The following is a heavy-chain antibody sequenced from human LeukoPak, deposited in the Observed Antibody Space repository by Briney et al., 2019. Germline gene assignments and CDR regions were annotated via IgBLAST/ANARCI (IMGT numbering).Heavy chain of an antibody. D-gene: IGHD4-23*01. CDR1: GGSPSSDY. V-gene: IGHV4-59*01. J-gene: IGHJ4*02. CDR2: IYYSGST. CDR3: AMAGGTGTYYFDY. Sequence: SESLSLTCTVPGGSPSSDYWSWIRQPPGKGLEWIGYIYYSGSTNYNPSLKSRVTISLDTSKNQFSLKLSSVTAADTAVYYCAMAGGTGTYYFDYWGQGTLVTVSS.